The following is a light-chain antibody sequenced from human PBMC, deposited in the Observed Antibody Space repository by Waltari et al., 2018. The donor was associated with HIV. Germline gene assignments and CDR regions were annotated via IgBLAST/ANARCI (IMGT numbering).Light chain of an antibody. Sequence: EIVLTQSPGTLSLSPGERATLSCRASQSVSSSYLAWYQQKLGQAPRLLIYGASSRATGIPDRFSGSGSGTDFTLTISRLEPEDFAVYYCQQYDSSRWTFGQGTKVEIK. CDR1: QSVSSSY. CDR3: QQYDSSRWT. V-gene: IGKV3-20*01. CDR2: GAS. J-gene: IGKJ1*01.